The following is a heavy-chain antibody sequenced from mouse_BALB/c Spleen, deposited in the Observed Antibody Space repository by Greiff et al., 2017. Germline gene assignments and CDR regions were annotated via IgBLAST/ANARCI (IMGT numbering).Heavy chain of an antibody. Sequence: VQLKQSGPELVKPGASVKMSCKASGYTFTSYVMHWVKQKPGQGLEWIGYINPYNDGTKYNEKFKGKATLTSDKSSSTAYMELSSLTSEDSAVYYCARGGMITTDYYAMDYWGQGTSVTVSS. D-gene: IGHD2-4*01. J-gene: IGHJ4*01. CDR1: GYTFTSYV. CDR3: ARGGMITTDYYAMDY. V-gene: IGHV1-14*01. CDR2: INPYNDGT.